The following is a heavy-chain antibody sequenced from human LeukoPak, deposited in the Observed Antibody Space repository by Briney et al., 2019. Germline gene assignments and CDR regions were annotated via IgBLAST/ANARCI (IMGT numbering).Heavy chain of an antibody. D-gene: IGHD2-2*02. CDR2: IIPIFGTA. J-gene: IGHJ4*02. Sequence: ASVKVSCKASGGTFSSYAISWVRQAPGQGLEWMGGIIPIFGTANYAQKFQGRVTITADESTSTAYMELSSLRSEDTAVYYCARPSLGYCSSTSCYTIEGAFDYWGQGTPVTVSS. CDR1: GGTFSSYA. V-gene: IGHV1-69*13. CDR3: ARPSLGYCSSTSCYTIEGAFDY.